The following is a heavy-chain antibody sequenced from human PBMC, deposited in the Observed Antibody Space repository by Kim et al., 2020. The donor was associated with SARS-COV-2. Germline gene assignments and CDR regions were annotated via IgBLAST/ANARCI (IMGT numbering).Heavy chain of an antibody. CDR1: GGTFDSYT. D-gene: IGHD5-12*01. J-gene: IGHJ2*01. CDR2: VLPFAGTA. Sequence: SVKVSCKVSGGTFDSYTFNWVRQVPGQGLEWLGGVLPFAGTANYAQDFHDRITLTADKSTNTAFLELSSLRSEDTAIYFCARDGHGYNYWYFDLWGRGTLVTVS. CDR3: ARDGHGYNYWYFDL. V-gene: IGHV1-69*06.